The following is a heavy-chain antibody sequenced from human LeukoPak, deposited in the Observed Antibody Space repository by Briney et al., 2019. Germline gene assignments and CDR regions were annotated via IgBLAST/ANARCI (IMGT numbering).Heavy chain of an antibody. Sequence: PSETLSLTCTVSGGSISSSSYYWGWIRQPPGTGLEWIGSIYYSGVTYYNPSLKSRVTISVDTSKNQFSLKLSSVTASDTAVYYCARLALPGPIYYFDYWGQGTLVTVSS. V-gene: IGHV4-39*01. D-gene: IGHD6-19*01. CDR3: ARLALPGPIYYFDY. J-gene: IGHJ4*02. CDR2: IYYSGVT. CDR1: GGSISSSSYY.